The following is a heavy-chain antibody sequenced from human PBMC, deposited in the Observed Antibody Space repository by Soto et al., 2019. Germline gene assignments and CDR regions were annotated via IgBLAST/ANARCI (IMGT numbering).Heavy chain of an antibody. CDR2: YDPEDAKT. CDR3: ASQNWRWREQFDH. V-gene: IGHV1-24*01. J-gene: IGHJ4*02. CDR1: GYTLLELS. D-gene: IGHD1-1*01. Sequence: VASVKVSCKLSGYTLLELSIHWMQEAPGKGLEWMGGYDPEDAKTIYAQKSQGRAIMTEDTSTNTAYLEVRGLRYEDTAVYYCASQNWRWREQFDHWGQGTLVTVSS.